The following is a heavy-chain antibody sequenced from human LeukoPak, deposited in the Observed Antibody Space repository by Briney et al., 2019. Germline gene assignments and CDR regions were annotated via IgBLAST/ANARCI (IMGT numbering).Heavy chain of an antibody. D-gene: IGHD4-17*01. CDR3: ARGQEPVTTQEYFQH. V-gene: IGHV3-11*01. CDR2: ISSSGSTI. J-gene: IGHJ1*01. CDR1: GFTFSDYY. Sequence: GGSLRLSCAASGFTFSDYYMSWIRQAPGKGLEWVSYISSSGSTIYYADSVKGRFTISRDNAKNSLYLQMNSLRAEDTAVYYCARGQEPVTTQEYFQHWGQGTLVTVSS.